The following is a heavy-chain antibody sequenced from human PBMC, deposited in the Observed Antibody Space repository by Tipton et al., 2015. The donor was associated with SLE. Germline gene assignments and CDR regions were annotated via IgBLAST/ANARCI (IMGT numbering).Heavy chain of an antibody. CDR1: GFTFSNSW. J-gene: IGHJ4*02. CDR3: ARETFGVVISLFDS. V-gene: IGHV3-74*01. D-gene: IGHD3-3*01. CDR2: INGGGSNT. Sequence: SLRLSCAASGFTFSNSWMHWVRQGPGKGLVWVSGINGGGSNTNYADSVKGRFTISRDNAKNTLYLQMNSLRAEDTAVYFCARETFGVVISLFDSWGQGNLVTVSS.